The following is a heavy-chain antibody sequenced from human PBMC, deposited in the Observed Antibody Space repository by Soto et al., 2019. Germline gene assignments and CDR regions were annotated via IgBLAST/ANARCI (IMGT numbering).Heavy chain of an antibody. D-gene: IGHD2-2*01. CDR1: GASISSYH. Sequence: QVQLQESGPGLVKPSETLSLTCTVSGASISSYHWSWIRQTPGKGLEWMGYIYYSGSANYNPSLKTRVTFSVATSKNQVSLKLSSVTAADAGVYYCAAAVPAEYVFPYYYMDVWGKWTTVTVSS. CDR3: AAAVPAEYVFPYYYMDV. CDR2: IYYSGSA. V-gene: IGHV4-59*01. J-gene: IGHJ6*03.